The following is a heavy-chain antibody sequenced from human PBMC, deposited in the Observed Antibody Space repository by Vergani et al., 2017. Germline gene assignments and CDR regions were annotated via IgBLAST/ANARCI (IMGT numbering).Heavy chain of an antibody. CDR3: AREGYCTNGVCFTLFDV. J-gene: IGHJ4*02. CDR2: IRHDGIT. V-gene: IGHV4-34*01. D-gene: IGHD2-8*01. CDR1: GGSFNDYW. Sequence: QAQLQQWGAELLKPSETLSLTCAIYGGSFNDYWWTWIRQPPGKGLEWIGEIRHDGITHYSPSLKSRVTISIDTSTHQFSLNLRSVTAADTAFYYCAREGYCTNGVCFTLFDVWGQGALVTVSS.